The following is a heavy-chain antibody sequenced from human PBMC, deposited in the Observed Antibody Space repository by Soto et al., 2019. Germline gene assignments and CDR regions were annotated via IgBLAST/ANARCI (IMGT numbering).Heavy chain of an antibody. CDR1: GDTFNNYV. J-gene: IGHJ4*02. CDR2: ILPIFATA. CDR3: AGRCDSTTCLGHFDY. Sequence: QVQPVQSGAEVKKPGSSVKVSCKASGDTFNNYVVNWVRQAPGQGLEWLGGILPIFATANYAQKFQGRVTITADKSTSTAYMELTSLRSEDTAVYYCAGRCDSTTCLGHFDYWGQGTLVTVAS. D-gene: IGHD2-2*01. V-gene: IGHV1-69*06.